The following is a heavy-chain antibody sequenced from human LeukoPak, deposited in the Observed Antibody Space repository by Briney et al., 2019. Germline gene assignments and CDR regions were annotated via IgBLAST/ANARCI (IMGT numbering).Heavy chain of an antibody. J-gene: IGHJ4*02. CDR3: AKDFSVYYHDSRVLDY. V-gene: IGHV3-21*01. Sequence: MSGGSLRLSCAASGFTFSSYSMNWVRQAPGKGLEWVSSISSSSSYIYYADSVKGRFTISRDNAKNSLYLQMNSLRAEDTAVYYCAKDFSVYYHDSRVLDYWGQGTLVTVSS. CDR2: ISSSSSYI. CDR1: GFTFSSYS. D-gene: IGHD3-22*01.